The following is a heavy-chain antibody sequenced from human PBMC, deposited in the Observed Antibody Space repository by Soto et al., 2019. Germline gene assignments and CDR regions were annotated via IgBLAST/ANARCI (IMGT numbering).Heavy chain of an antibody. V-gene: IGHV4-4*02. D-gene: IGHD3-16*02. J-gene: IGHJ3*02. CDR3: AVSTSMAFDI. Sequence: QVQLQESGLGLVKPSGTLSLTCAVSSGSISSSNWCSWVRQPPGKGLEWIGEIYHSGDTNYNPSLKSRVTISLDKPKKQFSLKLSFVTAADTAVYYCAVSTSMAFDIWGQGRMVTVSS. CDR1: SGSISSSNW. CDR2: IYHSGDT.